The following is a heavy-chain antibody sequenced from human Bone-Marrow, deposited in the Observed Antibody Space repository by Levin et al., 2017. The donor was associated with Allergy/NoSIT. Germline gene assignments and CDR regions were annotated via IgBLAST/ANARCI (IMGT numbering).Heavy chain of an antibody. CDR1: GYDFSGHW. D-gene: IGHD3-10*02. CDR3: ARGGAWDHVRGRFDL. J-gene: IGHJ4*02. V-gene: IGHV5-51*01. Sequence: GESLKISCKASGYDFSGHWIGWVRQMPGKGLEWLGIIFPLDSNANYSPSFQGHVTVTADTSISTAFLHWSSLKASDTAIYYCARGGAWDHVRGRFDLWGQGTLVTVSS. CDR2: IFPLDSNA.